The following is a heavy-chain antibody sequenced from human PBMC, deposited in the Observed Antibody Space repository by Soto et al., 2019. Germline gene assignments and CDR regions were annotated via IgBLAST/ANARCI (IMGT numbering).Heavy chain of an antibody. Sequence: PGGSLRLSCVASGFTFSTDSMNWVRQAPGKGLEWVAVIWYDGSDKYYADSVKGQFTISRDNSKNTLYLQMNSLRAEDTAVYYCATLGYCSGGSCYPTGPNDYWGQGTLVTVSS. CDR1: GFTFSTDS. V-gene: IGHV3-33*08. CDR2: IWYDGSDK. D-gene: IGHD2-15*01. J-gene: IGHJ4*02. CDR3: ATLGYCSGGSCYPTGPNDY.